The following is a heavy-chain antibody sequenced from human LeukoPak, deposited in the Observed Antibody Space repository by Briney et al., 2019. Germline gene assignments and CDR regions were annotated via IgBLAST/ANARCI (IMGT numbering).Heavy chain of an antibody. CDR3: ARDRVQHSSFSVDY. V-gene: IGHV4-59*01. J-gene: IGHJ4*02. D-gene: IGHD6-6*01. Sequence: SETLSLTCTVSAVSISSNYWSWIRPPPGKGLEWSMYIYYSGRTNSHPSLNSRATISADPSNTQFSLKLSSLTAADPALYYWARDRVQHSSFSVDYCGQETLVTVSP. CDR2: IYYSGRT. CDR1: AVSISSNY.